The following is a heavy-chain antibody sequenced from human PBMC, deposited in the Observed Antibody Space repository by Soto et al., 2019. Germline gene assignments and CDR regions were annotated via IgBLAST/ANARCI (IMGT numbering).Heavy chain of an antibody. V-gene: IGHV3-7*04. CDR1: VITFSSYW. CDR3: ARAGVRGAFDI. Sequence: GGSLRLSCAASVITFSSYWMSWVRQAPGKGLEWVANIKQDGSEKYYVDSVKGRFTISRDNAKNSLYLQMNSLRAEDTAVYYCARAGVRGAFDIWGQGTMVTVSS. J-gene: IGHJ3*02. D-gene: IGHD3-10*01. CDR2: IKQDGSEK.